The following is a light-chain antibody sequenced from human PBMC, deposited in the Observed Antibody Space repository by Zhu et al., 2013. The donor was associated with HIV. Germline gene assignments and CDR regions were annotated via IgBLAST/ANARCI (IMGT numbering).Light chain of an antibody. Sequence: EIVLTQSPGTLSLSPGETATLSCRASQSVGSRSLAWYQQKPGQAPRLLIYDASIRATGIADRFSGSGYKTDFTLTITRLEPEDFAVYYCQQYGGSPRTFGQGTNLEIK. CDR1: QSVGSRS. CDR2: DAS. CDR3: QQYGGSPRT. V-gene: IGKV3-20*01. J-gene: IGKJ2*02.